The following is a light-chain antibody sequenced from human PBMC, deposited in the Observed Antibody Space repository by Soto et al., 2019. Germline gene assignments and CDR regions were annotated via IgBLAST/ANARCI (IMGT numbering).Light chain of an antibody. J-gene: IGLJ2*01. CDR1: SRDVGIYNY. CDR2: DVT. CDR3: CSYAGNYTLL. Sequence: QSALTQPRSVSGSPGQSVTVSCTGTSRDVGIYNYVSWYQQRPGTAPKVMIYDVTKRPSGVPDRFSGSKSANTASLTISGLQADDEADYYCCSYAGNYTLLFGGGTKLTVI. V-gene: IGLV2-11*01.